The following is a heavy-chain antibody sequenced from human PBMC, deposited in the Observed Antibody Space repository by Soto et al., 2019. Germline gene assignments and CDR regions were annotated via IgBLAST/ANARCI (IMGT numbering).Heavy chain of an antibody. CDR1: GFTFSSYA. CDR2: ISGSGGRT. CDR3: AKADDFWSGYHIYYYGMDV. V-gene: IGHV3-23*01. J-gene: IGHJ6*02. Sequence: GSLRLSCAASGFTFSSYAMSWVRQAPGKGLEWVSGISGSGGRTYYADSVKGRFTISRDNSKHTLYLQMNSLRAEDTAVYYCAKADDFWSGYHIYYYGMDVWGQGTTVTVSS. D-gene: IGHD3-3*01.